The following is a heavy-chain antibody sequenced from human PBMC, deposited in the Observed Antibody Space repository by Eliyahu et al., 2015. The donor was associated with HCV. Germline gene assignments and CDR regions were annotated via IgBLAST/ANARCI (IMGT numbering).Heavy chain of an antibody. V-gene: IGHV4-38-2*02. CDR1: GYSISSGYY. J-gene: IGHJ4*02. D-gene: IGHD4/OR15-4a*01. CDR2: IYHSGST. Sequence: QVQLQESGPGLVKPSETLSLTCAVSGYSISSGYYWGWIRQPPGKGLEWIGSIYHSGSTYYNPSLKSRVTISVDTSKNQFSLKLSSVTAADTAVYYCARDPAGLWPGGFDYWGQGTLVTVSS. CDR3: ARDPAGLWPGGFDY.